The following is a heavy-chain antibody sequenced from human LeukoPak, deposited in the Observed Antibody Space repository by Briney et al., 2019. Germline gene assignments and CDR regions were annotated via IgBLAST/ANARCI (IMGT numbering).Heavy chain of an antibody. CDR3: ARGRMDTAMALLHY. D-gene: IGHD5-18*01. Sequence: AGGSLRLSCAASGFTFSTYSMNWVRQAPGKGLEWVSFISSSSSYIYYADSVKGRFTISRDNAKNSLYLQMNSLRAEDTAVYYCARGRMDTAMALLHYWGQGTLVTVSS. V-gene: IGHV3-21*04. J-gene: IGHJ4*02. CDR2: ISSSSSYI. CDR1: GFTFSTYS.